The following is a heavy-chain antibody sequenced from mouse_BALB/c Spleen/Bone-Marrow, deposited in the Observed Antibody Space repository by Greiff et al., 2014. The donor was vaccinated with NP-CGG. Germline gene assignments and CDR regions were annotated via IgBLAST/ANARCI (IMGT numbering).Heavy chain of an antibody. CDR3: ARSLYGYDWYFDV. Sequence: EVQLQQSGPELVKPGASVKMSCKASGYTFTSYVVHWVKQKPGQGLEWIGNINPYNDDTMYNEKLKGKATLTSDKSSSTAYMELSSLTSEDSAVYYCARSLYGYDWYFDVWGAGTTVTVSS. D-gene: IGHD2-2*01. V-gene: IGHV1-14*01. J-gene: IGHJ1*01. CDR1: GYTFTSYV. CDR2: INPYNDDT.